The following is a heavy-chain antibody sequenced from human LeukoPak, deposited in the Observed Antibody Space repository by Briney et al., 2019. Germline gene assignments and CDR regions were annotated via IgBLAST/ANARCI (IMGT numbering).Heavy chain of an antibody. CDR1: GYSISSGYY. CDR2: IYHSGST. D-gene: IGHD3-22*01. Sequence: SSETLSLTCTVSGYSISSGYYWGWIRQPPGKGLEWIGSIYHSGSTYYNPSLKSRVTISVDTSKNQFSLKLSSVTAADTAVYYCARDQHLYYYDSSGPTGGLGYWGQGTLVTVSS. CDR3: ARDQHLYYYDSSGPTGGLGY. V-gene: IGHV4-38-2*02. J-gene: IGHJ4*02.